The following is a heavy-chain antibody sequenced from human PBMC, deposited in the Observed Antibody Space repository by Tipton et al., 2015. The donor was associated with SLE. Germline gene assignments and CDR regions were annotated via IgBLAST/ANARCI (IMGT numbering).Heavy chain of an antibody. CDR3: ARVESRTSYYGSGSHAFDI. J-gene: IGHJ3*02. V-gene: IGHV4-61*09. CDR1: GGSISSSSYY. D-gene: IGHD3-10*01. CDR2: IYTSGST. Sequence: TLSLTCTVSGGSISSSSYYWGWIRQPAGKGLEWIGYIYTSGSTNYNPSLKSRVTISVDTSKNQFSLKLSSVTAADTAVYYCARVESRTSYYGSGSHAFDIWGQGTMVTVSS.